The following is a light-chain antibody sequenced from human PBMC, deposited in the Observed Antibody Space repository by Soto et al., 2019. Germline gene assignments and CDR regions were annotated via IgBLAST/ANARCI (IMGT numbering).Light chain of an antibody. V-gene: IGLV2-23*02. CDR2: EVT. J-gene: IGLJ1*01. CDR1: SSDVGSYNL. CDR3: CSYAGSTTYV. Sequence: QSALTQPASVSGSLGQSITISCTGTSSDVGSYNLVSWYQQNPGKAPKLIIYEVTKRPSGVSNRFSGSKSGNTASLTISGLQAEDEADYFCCSYAGSTTYVFGTATQLTVL.